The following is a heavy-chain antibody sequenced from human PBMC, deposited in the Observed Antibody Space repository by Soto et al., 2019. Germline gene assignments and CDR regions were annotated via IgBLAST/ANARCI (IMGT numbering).Heavy chain of an antibody. D-gene: IGHD3-16*01. V-gene: IGHV3-9*01. CDR3: ANLDYYYGMDV. CDR2: ISWNSGSI. Sequence: GGSLRLSCAASGFTFDDYAMHWVRQAPGKGLEWVSGISWNSGSIGYADSVKGRFTISRDNAKNSLYLQMNSLRAEDTALHYCANLDYYYGMDVWGQGTTVTVSS. J-gene: IGHJ6*02. CDR1: GFTFDDYA.